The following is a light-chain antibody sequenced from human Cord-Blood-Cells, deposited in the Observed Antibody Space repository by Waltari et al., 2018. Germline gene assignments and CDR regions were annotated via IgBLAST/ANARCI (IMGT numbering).Light chain of an antibody. CDR3: PQSYSTPWT. Sequence: DRVTITCRASQSISSYLNWYQQKPGKAPKLLIYAASSLQSGVPSRFSGSGAGTDFTLTISSLQPEDFATYYCPQSYSTPWTFGQGTTVEIK. V-gene: IGKV1-39*01. CDR1: QSISSY. CDR2: AAS. J-gene: IGKJ1*01.